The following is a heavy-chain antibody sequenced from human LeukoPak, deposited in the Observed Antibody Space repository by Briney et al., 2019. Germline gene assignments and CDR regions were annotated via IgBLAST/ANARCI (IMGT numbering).Heavy chain of an antibody. CDR2: ISSSSSYI. CDR1: GFTFSNYA. Sequence: GGSLRLSCATSGFTFSNYAMNWVRQAPGRGLEWVSSISSSSSYIYYADSVKGRFTISRDNAKNSLYLQMNSLRAEDTAVYYCARDMTYYDILTGYSYYYYYGMDVWGQGTTVTVSS. V-gene: IGHV3-21*01. D-gene: IGHD3-9*01. J-gene: IGHJ6*02. CDR3: ARDMTYYDILTGYSYYYYYGMDV.